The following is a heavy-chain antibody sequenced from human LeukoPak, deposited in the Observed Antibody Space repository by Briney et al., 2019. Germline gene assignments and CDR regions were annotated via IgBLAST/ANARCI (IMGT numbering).Heavy chain of an antibody. CDR1: GGSISSYY. D-gene: IGHD3-3*01. J-gene: IGHJ3*02. CDR2: IYTSGST. Sequence: SETLSLTCTVSGGSISSYYWSWIQQPAGKGLEWIGRIYTSGSTNYNPSLKSRVTMSVDTSKNQFSLKLSSVTAADTAVYYCARDRITIFGVVIIRPDAFDIWGQGTMVTVSS. CDR3: ARDRITIFGVVIIRPDAFDI. V-gene: IGHV4-4*07.